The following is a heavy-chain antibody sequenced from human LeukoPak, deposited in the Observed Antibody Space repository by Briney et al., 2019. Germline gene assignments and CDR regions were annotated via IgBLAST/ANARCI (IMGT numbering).Heavy chain of an antibody. Sequence: PSETLSLTCTVSGGSISSSSHYWGWIRQPPGKGLEWIGSIYYSGSTYYNPSLKSRVTMSLDTSKNQFSLKLGSVTAADTAVYYCARVWGGIVGGRFDFWGQGTLVTVSS. D-gene: IGHD1-26*01. CDR2: IYYSGST. CDR3: ARVWGGIVGGRFDF. J-gene: IGHJ4*02. CDR1: GGSISSSSHY. V-gene: IGHV4-39*07.